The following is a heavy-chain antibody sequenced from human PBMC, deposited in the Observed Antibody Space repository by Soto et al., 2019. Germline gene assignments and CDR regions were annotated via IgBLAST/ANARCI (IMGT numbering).Heavy chain of an antibody. V-gene: IGHV6-1*01. D-gene: IGHD2-2*01. CDR2: TYYRSKWYN. J-gene: IGHJ4*02. CDR1: GDSVSSNSAA. CDR3: ARGNPWYCSSTSCPYYFDY. Sequence: PSQTLSLTCAISGDSVSSNSAAWNWIRQSPSRGLEWLGRTYYRSKWYNDYAVSVKSRITINPDTSKNQFPLQLNSVTPEDTAVYYCARGNPWYCSSTSCPYYFDYWGQGTLVTSPQ.